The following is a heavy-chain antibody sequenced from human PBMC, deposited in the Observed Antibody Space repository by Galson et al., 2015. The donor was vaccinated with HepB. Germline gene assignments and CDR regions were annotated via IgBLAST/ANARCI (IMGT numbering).Heavy chain of an antibody. CDR3: ARRAMIVAENYFDY. CDR1: GYTFTNYW. Sequence: QSGAEVKKPGESLKISCKGSGYTFTNYWIGWVRQMPGKGLEWMGVIYPGDSDTRYSPSFQGQVSISVDKSISTAYLQWPSLKASDTAMYYCARRAMIVAENYFDYWGQGTRVTVSS. CDR2: IYPGDSDT. D-gene: IGHD3-22*01. J-gene: IGHJ4*02. V-gene: IGHV5-51*01.